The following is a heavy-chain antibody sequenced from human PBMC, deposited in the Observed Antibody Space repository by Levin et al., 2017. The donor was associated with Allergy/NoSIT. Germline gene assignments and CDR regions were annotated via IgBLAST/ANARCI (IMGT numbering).Heavy chain of an antibody. D-gene: IGHD3-10*02. CDR3: AKEGSGRNYVRDYYGMDV. Sequence: GGSLRLSCAASGFTFSSYGMHWVRQAPGKGLEWVAVISYDGSNKYYADSVKGRFTISRDNSKNTLYLQMNSLRAEDTAVYYCAKEGSGRNYVRDYYGMDVWGQGTTVTVSS. J-gene: IGHJ6*02. V-gene: IGHV3-30*18. CDR2: ISYDGSNK. CDR1: GFTFSSYG.